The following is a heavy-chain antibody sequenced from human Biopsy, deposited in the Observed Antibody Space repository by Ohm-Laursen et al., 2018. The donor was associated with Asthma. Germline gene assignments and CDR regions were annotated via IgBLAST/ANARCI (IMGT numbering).Heavy chain of an antibody. D-gene: IGHD4-17*01. CDR3: ARPRWGPYGY. V-gene: IGHV3-48*02. CDR2: ISSSSTI. Sequence: SLRLSCAASGFTFSSYSMNWVRQAPGKGLEWVSYISSSSTIYYADSVKGRFTISRDNAKNSLYLQMNSLRDEDTAAYYCARPRWGPYGYWGQGTLVTVSS. CDR1: GFTFSSYS. J-gene: IGHJ4*02.